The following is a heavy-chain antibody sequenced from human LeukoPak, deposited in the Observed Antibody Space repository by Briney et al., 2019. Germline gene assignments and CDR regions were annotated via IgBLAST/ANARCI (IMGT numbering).Heavy chain of an antibody. CDR2: ISGSGGST. D-gene: IGHD1-26*01. Sequence: GGSLRLSCAASGFTFSSYAMSWVRQAPGKGLEWVSAISGSGGSTYYADSVKGRSTISRDNSKNTLYLQMNRLRAEDTAVYYCAKTFPSGSYTSGYWGQGTLVTVSS. V-gene: IGHV3-23*01. J-gene: IGHJ4*02. CDR1: GFTFSSYA. CDR3: AKTFPSGSYTSGY.